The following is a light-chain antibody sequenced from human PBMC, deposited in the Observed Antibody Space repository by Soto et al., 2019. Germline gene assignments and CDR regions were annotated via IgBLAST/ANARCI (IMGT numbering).Light chain of an antibody. V-gene: IGKV1-9*01. J-gene: IGKJ3*01. CDR2: GTF. CDR3: QHLNNYPPFT. Sequence: IQLTQSPSSLSASVGDRVSITCRASQDMKTYLAWYQQKRGEAPKLLISGTFTLQSGVPSRFNGSGSGTDFTLTISRLQPEDFATYYCQHLNNYPPFTFGPGTKVD. CDR1: QDMKTY.